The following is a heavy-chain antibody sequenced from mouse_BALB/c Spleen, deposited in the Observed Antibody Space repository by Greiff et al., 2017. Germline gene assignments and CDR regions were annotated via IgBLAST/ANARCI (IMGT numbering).Heavy chain of an antibody. CDR3: TRSGYGNPGWFAY. J-gene: IGHJ3*01. Sequence: QVQLKQPGAELVRPGASVKLSCKASGYTFTSYWINWVKQRPGQGLEWIGNIYPSDSYTNYNQKFKDKATLTVDKSSSTAYMQLSSPTSEDSAVYYCTRSGYGNPGWFAYWGQGTLVTVSA. V-gene: IGHV1-69*02. CDR2: IYPSDSYT. CDR1: GYTFTSYW. D-gene: IGHD2-10*02.